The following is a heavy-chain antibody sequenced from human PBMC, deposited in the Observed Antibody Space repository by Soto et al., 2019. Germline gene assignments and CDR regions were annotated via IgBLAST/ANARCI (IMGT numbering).Heavy chain of an antibody. V-gene: IGHV3-20*04. CDR3: AKSQSPMVRGVIEAFDF. Sequence: EVQLVESGGSVVRPGGSLRLSCVASGFTFDDYGMSWVRQVPGKGLEWVSGINWNGGTTDYADSVKGRFTISRDNAKNXXDLQMNSLRAEDTALYFCAKSQSPMVRGVIEAFDFWGQGTLVTVSS. J-gene: IGHJ4*02. CDR2: INWNGGTT. CDR1: GFTFDDYG. D-gene: IGHD3-10*01.